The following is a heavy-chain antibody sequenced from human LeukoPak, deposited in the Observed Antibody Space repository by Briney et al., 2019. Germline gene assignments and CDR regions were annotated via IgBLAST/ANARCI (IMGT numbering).Heavy chain of an antibody. Sequence: TSVKVSCKASGFTFTSSAMQWVRQARGQRLEWIGWIVVGSGNTNYAQKFQERVTITRDMSTSTAYMELSSLRSEDTAVYYCAAGERRDGYNYAFDIWGQGTMFTVSS. D-gene: IGHD5-24*01. V-gene: IGHV1-58*02. CDR1: GFTFTSSA. J-gene: IGHJ3*02. CDR3: AAGERRDGYNYAFDI. CDR2: IVVGSGNT.